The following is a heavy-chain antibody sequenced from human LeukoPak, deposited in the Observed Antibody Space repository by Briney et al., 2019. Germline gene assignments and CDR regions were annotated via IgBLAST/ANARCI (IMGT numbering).Heavy chain of an antibody. V-gene: IGHV1-18*01. J-gene: IGHJ1*01. CDR2: ISAYNGNT. CDR1: GYTFSNYG. CDR3: VRDDRGDVECFQH. Sequence: ASVKVSCKASGYTFSNYGIAWVRQAPGQGLEWRGWISAYNGNTNYAQNFRGRVTMTTDTSTSTAYMELRSLTSDDTAVYYCVRDDRGDVECFQHWGQGTLVTVSS. D-gene: IGHD3-16*01.